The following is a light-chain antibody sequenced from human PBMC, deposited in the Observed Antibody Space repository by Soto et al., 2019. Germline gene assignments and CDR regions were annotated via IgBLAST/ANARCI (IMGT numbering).Light chain of an antibody. CDR3: SSYTVTSAWV. CDR1: SSDVGNCNC. J-gene: IGLJ3*02. CDR2: EVN. V-gene: IGLV2-14*01. Sequence: QSALTQPASVSGSPGQSITISCTGTSSDVGNCNCVSWFQQHPGQAPKLMIYEVNTRPSGVSSRFSGSKSGNTASLTISGLQAEDEADYYCSSYTVTSAWVFGGGTKLTVL.